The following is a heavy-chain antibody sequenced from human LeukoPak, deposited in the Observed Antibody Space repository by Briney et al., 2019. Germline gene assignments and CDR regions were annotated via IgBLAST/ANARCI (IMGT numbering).Heavy chain of an antibody. V-gene: IGHV4-39*01. Sequence: SETLSLTCTVSGDSTNTTYFWAWIRQPPGKGLEWIGSIYHSGRTYYNPSLKSRVSISIDTSKNQLSLNLNSVTAADTAAYYCARHALVLAISTYNWLDPWGQGTLVTVSS. CDR3: ARHALVLAISTYNWLDP. D-gene: IGHD2-21*01. J-gene: IGHJ5*02. CDR1: GDSTNTTYF. CDR2: IYHSGRT.